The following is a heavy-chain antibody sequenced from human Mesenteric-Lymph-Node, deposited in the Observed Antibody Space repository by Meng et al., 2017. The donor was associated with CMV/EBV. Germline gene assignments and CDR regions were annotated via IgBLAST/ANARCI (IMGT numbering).Heavy chain of an antibody. CDR3: ARRVGALFDTFDI. D-gene: IGHD1-26*01. V-gene: IGHV3-48*04. CDR2: ISDSGATI. CDR1: GFTFSSCS. Sequence: GESLKISCAASGFTFSSCSMNWVRQAPGKGLEWVSYISDSGATISYADSVKGRFTISRDNAKNLLHLQMDSLRAEDTAVYYCARRVGALFDTFDIWGQGTLVTVSS. J-gene: IGHJ3*02.